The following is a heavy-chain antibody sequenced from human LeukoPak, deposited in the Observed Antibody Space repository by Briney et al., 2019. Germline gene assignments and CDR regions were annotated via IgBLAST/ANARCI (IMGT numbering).Heavy chain of an antibody. V-gene: IGHV3-48*01. CDR3: ARQHCSGGDCYFFD. D-gene: IGHD2-15*01. Sequence: PGGSLRLSCAASGFTFSSYSMNWVRQAPGKGLEWVSYISSSSTIYYADSVKGRFTISRDNAKNSLYLQMNSLRAEDTAVYYCARQHCSGGDCYFFDWGQGTLVTVSS. CDR1: GFTFSSYS. CDR2: ISSSSTI. J-gene: IGHJ4*02.